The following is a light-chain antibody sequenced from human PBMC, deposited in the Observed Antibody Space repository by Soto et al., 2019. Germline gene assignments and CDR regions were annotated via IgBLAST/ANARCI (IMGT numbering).Light chain of an antibody. J-gene: IGKJ3*01. CDR1: QSIRSH. V-gene: IGKV1-39*01. CDR3: QQSFSSLFT. CDR2: AAS. Sequence: DIQMTQSPSSLSASVGDRVSITCRASQSIRSHLNWYQHKPGKAPKVLIYAASSLQGGVPSRFSGSGSGTAFSLTIKSLQPEDFATYYCQQSFSSLFTFGPGTKVDVK.